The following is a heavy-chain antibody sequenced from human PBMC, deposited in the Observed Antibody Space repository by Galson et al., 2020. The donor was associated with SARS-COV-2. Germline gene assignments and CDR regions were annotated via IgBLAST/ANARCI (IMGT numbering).Heavy chain of an antibody. CDR1: GFTFSSYG. CDR3: AKAGGAAAGTLDY. Sequence: GGSLRLSCAASGFTFSSYGMHWVRQAPGKGLEWVAVISYDGSNKYYADSVKGRFTISRDNSKNTLYLQMNSLRAEDTAVYYCAKAGGAAAGTLDYWGQGTLVTVSS. J-gene: IGHJ4*02. D-gene: IGHD6-13*01. CDR2: ISYDGSNK. V-gene: IGHV3-30*18.